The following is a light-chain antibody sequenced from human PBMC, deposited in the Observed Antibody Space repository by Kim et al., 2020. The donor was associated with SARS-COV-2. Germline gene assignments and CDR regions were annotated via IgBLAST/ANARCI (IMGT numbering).Light chain of an antibody. V-gene: IGKV3-20*01. CDR3: QQYGSSGFT. CDR1: QSVSFSY. CDR2: GAS. J-gene: IGKJ3*01. Sequence: EIVLPPSPAPLPSSPGESATLSCRDSQSVSFSYSAWYQQKPGQAPRLLIYGASSRATGIPDRFSGSGSGTDFTLTISRLEPEDFAVYFCQQYGSSGFTFGPGTKVYIK.